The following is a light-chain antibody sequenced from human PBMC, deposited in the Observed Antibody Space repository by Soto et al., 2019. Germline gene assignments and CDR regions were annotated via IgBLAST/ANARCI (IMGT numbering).Light chain of an antibody. J-gene: IGKJ5*01. Sequence: EKVMTQSPATLSVSPGDTVTLSCRASQSVRNNVAWYQQKPGQAPRLLIYDASTGATGIAARFSGSGSGTEFTLPINSLQSEDFAVYSCQQYNDWPLTFGQGTRLEIK. CDR3: QQYNDWPLT. CDR2: DAS. CDR1: QSVRNN. V-gene: IGKV3-15*01.